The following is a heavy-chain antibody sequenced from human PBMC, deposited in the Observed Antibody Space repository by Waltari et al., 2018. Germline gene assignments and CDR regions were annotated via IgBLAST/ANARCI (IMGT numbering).Heavy chain of an antibody. CDR1: GDSLSSYY. CDR2: IYATGTT. V-gene: IGHV4-4*07. Sequence: QVQLQESGPGLVKPSETLSLTCTVSGDSLSSYYWSWIRQPAGKGLEWIGRIYATGTTNYNPPLKSRVSMSVDKSKNLFSLRLTSVTAADTAIYYCARAITAAGSIHEGFQHWSQGTLVTVSS. CDR3: ARAITAAGSIHEGFQH. D-gene: IGHD6-13*01. J-gene: IGHJ1*01.